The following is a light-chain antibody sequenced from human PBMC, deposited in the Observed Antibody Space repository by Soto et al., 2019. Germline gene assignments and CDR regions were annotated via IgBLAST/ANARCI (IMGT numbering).Light chain of an antibody. CDR2: GAS. J-gene: IGKJ2*01. V-gene: IGKV3-20*01. CDR1: QSLSTDY. CDR3: QQYGSSPST. Sequence: DIVLTQSPGTLSLSPGERATLSCWASQSLSTDYLAWYQQKPGQPPRLLIYGASSRATGIPARFSGSGSGTDFTLTISRLEPEDFAVYYCQQYGSSPSTFGQGTKLEIK.